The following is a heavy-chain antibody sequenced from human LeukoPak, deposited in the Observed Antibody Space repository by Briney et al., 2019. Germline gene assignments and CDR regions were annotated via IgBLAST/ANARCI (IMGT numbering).Heavy chain of an antibody. CDR3: ARGPTSYNWFDP. CDR2: IKQDGSEK. V-gene: IGHV3-7*01. CDR1: GFTFSSYW. Sequence: GGSLRLSCAASGFTFSSYWMSWVRQAPGKGLEWVANIKQDGSEKYYLDSVKGRFTMSRDNTKNSLYLQMNSLRAEDTAVYYCARGPTSYNWFDPWGQGTLVTVSS. J-gene: IGHJ5*02.